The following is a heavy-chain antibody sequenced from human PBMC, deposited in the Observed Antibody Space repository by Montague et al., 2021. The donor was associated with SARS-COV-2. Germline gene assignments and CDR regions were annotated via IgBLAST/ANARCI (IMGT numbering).Heavy chain of an antibody. Sequence: SLRLSCAVSGFTFSSYPMHWVRQAPGKGLEWLADISYDATTYSHADSVRGRFSISRDDSQNTLYLQMHSLRAEDTAVYYCARDNVRVVPDYLDFWGQGTQVTVSS. D-gene: IGHD2-21*01. CDR2: ISYDATTY. J-gene: IGHJ4*02. V-gene: IGHV3-30*04. CDR3: ARDNVRVVPDYLDF. CDR1: GFTFSSYP.